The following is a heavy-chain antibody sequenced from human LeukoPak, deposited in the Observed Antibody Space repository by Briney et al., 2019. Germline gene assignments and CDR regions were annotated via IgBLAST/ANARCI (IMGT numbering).Heavy chain of an antibody. Sequence: ASVKVSCKASGYTFTSYDINWVRQATGHGLEWMGGMNPNRGNTGHTQKFQGRVTMTRNTTISTAYMERSSLRSEDTAVYYCAREGSSSSGIDNWGQGTLVTVSS. V-gene: IGHV1-8*01. CDR3: AREGSSSSGIDN. CDR1: GYTFTSYD. J-gene: IGHJ4*02. CDR2: MNPNRGNT. D-gene: IGHD6-6*01.